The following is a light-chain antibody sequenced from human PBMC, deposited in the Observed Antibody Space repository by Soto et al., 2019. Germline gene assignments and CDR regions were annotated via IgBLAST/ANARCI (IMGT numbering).Light chain of an antibody. Sequence: QSVLTQPASVSGSPGQSITISCTGTSSDVGSYNLVSWYQQHPGKAPKLMIYEVSKRPSGVSNRFSGSKSGNTASLKISGIQAEDEADYYCCSYAGSSTHVFGTGTKVTVL. CDR3: CSYAGSSTHV. V-gene: IGLV2-23*02. CDR1: SSDVGSYNL. CDR2: EVS. J-gene: IGLJ1*01.